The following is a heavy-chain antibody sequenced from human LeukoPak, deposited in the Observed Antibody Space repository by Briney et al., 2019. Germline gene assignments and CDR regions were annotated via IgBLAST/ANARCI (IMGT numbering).Heavy chain of an antibody. D-gene: IGHD3-9*01. J-gene: IGHJ4*02. V-gene: IGHV3-48*02. Sequence: GGSLRLSCAASGFTFSDYRMNWVRQAPGKGLEWVSNIRTSAEGANYAYYADSVKGRVTISRDDAKNTLYLQMNSLRDDDTAVYYCARDQRYAFDYWGQGILVAVSS. CDR3: ARDQRYAFDY. CDR2: IRTSAEGANYA. CDR1: GFTFSDYR.